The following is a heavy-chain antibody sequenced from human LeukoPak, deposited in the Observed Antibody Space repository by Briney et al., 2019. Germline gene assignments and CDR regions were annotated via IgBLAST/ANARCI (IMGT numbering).Heavy chain of an antibody. CDR2: IIPIFGTA. Sequence: GASVKVSCKASGGTLSSYAISWVRQAPGQGLEWMGRIIPIFGTANYAQKFQGRVTITTDESTSTAYMELSSLRSEDTAVYYCARDVQDSYFDYWGQGTLVTVSS. J-gene: IGHJ4*02. CDR3: ARDVQDSYFDY. CDR1: GGTLSSYA. D-gene: IGHD3/OR15-3a*01. V-gene: IGHV1-69*05.